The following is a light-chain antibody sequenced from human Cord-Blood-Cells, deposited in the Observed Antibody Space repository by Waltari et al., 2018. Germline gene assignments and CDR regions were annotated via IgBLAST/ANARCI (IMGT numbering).Light chain of an antibody. CDR1: SSDVGGYNY. CDR3: SSYTSSSTRV. Sequence: QSALTQHASVSGSPGQSITISCTGTSSDVGGYNYVSWYQQHPGKAPKLMIYDVSNRPSGVSKRFSGSKSGNTASLTISGLQAEDEADYYCSSYTSSSTRVFGGGTKLTVL. V-gene: IGLV2-14*01. J-gene: IGLJ3*02. CDR2: DVS.